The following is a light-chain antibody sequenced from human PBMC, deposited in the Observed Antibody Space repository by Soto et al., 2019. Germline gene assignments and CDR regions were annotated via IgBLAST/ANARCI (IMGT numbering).Light chain of an antibody. Sequence: QSVLTQPPSASGTPGQGVTISCSGSDSNVESNYVYWYQHLPGTAPTLLIYRNTQRPSGVPDRFSGSKSGTSASLAISGLRSEDEADYYCAEWDDSLSGHVFGTGTKLTVL. J-gene: IGLJ1*01. CDR2: RNT. V-gene: IGLV1-47*01. CDR3: AEWDDSLSGHV. CDR1: DSNVESNY.